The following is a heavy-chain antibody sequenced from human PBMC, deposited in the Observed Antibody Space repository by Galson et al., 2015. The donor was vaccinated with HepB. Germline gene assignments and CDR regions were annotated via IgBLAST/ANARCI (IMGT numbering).Heavy chain of an antibody. CDR1: GFTFSSYG. D-gene: IGHD2-21*02. Sequence: SLRLSCAASGFTFSSYGVHWVRQAPGKGLEWVAVISYDGSNKYYADSVKGRFTISRDNSKNTLYLQMNSLRAEDTAVYYCAKDGSLVVVTAHHYFDYWGQGTLVTVSS. V-gene: IGHV3-30*18. CDR3: AKDGSLVVVTAHHYFDY. CDR2: ISYDGSNK. J-gene: IGHJ4*02.